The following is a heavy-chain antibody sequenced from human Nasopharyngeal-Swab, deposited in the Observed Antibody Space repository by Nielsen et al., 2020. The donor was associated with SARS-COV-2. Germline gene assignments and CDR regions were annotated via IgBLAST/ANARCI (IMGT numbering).Heavy chain of an antibody. D-gene: IGHD5-12*01. J-gene: IGHJ4*02. CDR1: GDTFTNSA. CDR2: VVPALGLP. CDR3: AREGEYGAYDAPDY. Sequence: SVKVSCKTSGDTFTNSAISWVRQAPGQGLEWMGGVVPALGLPNYAQKFRGRVTISADRSTTTSYLELSSLRSEDTAIYYCAREGEYGAYDAPDYWGQGTLVTVSS. V-gene: IGHV1-69*10.